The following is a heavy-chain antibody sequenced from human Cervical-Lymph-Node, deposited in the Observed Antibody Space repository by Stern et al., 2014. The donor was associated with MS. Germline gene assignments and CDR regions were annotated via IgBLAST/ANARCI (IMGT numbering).Heavy chain of an antibody. D-gene: IGHD5-24*01. Sequence: QVQLQESGPGLVKPSETLSLTCTVSGGSISRSTYYWGWIRQPPGKGLEWIGNIYYSGTTYYDPSLKSRVTLSVHAAKNQFSLQLTSVTAADTAVYYCARLTGIIDSWGQGTLVAVSS. CDR1: GGSISRSTYY. CDR2: IYYSGTT. J-gene: IGHJ4*02. CDR3: ARLTGIIDS. V-gene: IGHV4-39*01.